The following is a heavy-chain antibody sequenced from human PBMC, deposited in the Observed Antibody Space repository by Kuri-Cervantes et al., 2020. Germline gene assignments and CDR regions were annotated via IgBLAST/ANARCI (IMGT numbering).Heavy chain of an antibody. J-gene: IGHJ6*02. D-gene: IGHD3-22*01. Sequence: ESLKISCTVSGGSVSSGSYYWSWIRQPPGKGLEWIGYIYYSRSTNYNPSLKSRVTISVDTSKNQFSLKLSSVTAADTAVYYCAREKWSSYYYDSSDYYYYGMDVWGQGTTVTVSS. CDR1: GGSVSSGSYY. V-gene: IGHV4-61*01. CDR2: IYYSRST. CDR3: AREKWSSYYYDSSDYYYYGMDV.